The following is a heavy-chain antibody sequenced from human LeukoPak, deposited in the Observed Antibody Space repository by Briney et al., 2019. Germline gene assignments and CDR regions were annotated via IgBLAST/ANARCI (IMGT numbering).Heavy chain of an antibody. CDR3: ARRSNYVDY. CDR1: GGSISSYY. J-gene: IGHJ4*02. D-gene: IGHD4-11*01. CDR2: IYYSGST. V-gene: IGHV4-59*08. Sequence: KPSETLSLTXTVSGGSISSYYWSWIRQPPGKGVEWIGYIYYSGSTNYNPSLKSRVTISVDTSKNQFSLKLSSVTAADTAVYYCARRSNYVDYWGQGTLVTVSS.